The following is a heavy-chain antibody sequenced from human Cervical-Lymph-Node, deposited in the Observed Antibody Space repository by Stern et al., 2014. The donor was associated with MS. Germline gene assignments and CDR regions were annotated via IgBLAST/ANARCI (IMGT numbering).Heavy chain of an antibody. V-gene: IGHV3-30*18. CDR3: AKDEYYYGSGTQREYYFDY. Sequence: VQLVESGGGVVQPGRSLRLSCAASGFTFSSYGMHWVRQAPGKGLEWVAVISYDGSNKYYADSVKGRFTISRDNSKNTLYLQMNSLRAEDTAVYYCAKDEYYYGSGTQREYYFDYWGQGTLVTVSS. J-gene: IGHJ4*02. CDR2: ISYDGSNK. CDR1: GFTFSSYG. D-gene: IGHD3-10*01.